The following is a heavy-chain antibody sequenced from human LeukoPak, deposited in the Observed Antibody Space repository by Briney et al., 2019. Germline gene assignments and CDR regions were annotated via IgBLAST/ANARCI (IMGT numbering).Heavy chain of an antibody. D-gene: IGHD3-10*01. J-gene: IGHJ4*02. CDR3: TRGGGEFDY. Sequence: GGSLRLSCLTYGFTFGDYLMSWVRQAPGKGVEWVGFIRSKAYGGTTEYAASVKGRFTISRDDSKSIAYIQMNSLKTEDTAVYYCTRGGGEFDYWGQGTLVTVSS. V-gene: IGHV3-49*04. CDR2: IRSKAYGGTT. CDR1: GFTFGDYL.